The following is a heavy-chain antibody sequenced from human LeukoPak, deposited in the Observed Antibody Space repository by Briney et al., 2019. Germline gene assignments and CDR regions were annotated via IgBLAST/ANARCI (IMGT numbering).Heavy chain of an antibody. CDR3: ARASPGDFWSGYSAGYFDY. CDR1: GGSISSYY. Sequence: SETLSLTCTVSGGSISSYYWSWIRQPPGKGLEWIGYIYYSGSTNYNPSLKSRVTISVDTSKNQFSLKLSSVTAADTAVYYCARASPGDFWSGYSAGYFDYWGQGTLVTVSP. V-gene: IGHV4-59*01. CDR2: IYYSGST. D-gene: IGHD3-3*01. J-gene: IGHJ4*02.